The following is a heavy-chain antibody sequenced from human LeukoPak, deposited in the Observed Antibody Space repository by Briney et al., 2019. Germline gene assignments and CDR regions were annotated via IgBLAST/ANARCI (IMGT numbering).Heavy chain of an antibody. CDR3: ARDSLVGATSFDY. V-gene: IGHV3-30-3*01. Sequence: GGSLRLSCAASGLTFSSYAMHWVRQAPGKGLEWVAVISYDGSNKYYADSVKGRFTISRDNSKNTLYLQMNSLRAEDTAVYYYARDSLVGATSFDYWGQGTLVTVSS. J-gene: IGHJ4*02. D-gene: IGHD1-26*01. CDR1: GLTFSSYA. CDR2: ISYDGSNK.